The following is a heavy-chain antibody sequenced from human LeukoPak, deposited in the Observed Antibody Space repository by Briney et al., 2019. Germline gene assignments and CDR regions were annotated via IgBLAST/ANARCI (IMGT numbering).Heavy chain of an antibody. CDR1: GGSISRADYY. J-gene: IGHJ4*02. V-gene: IGHV4-30-4*08. CDR3: ARDSDFWSGYYYFDY. D-gene: IGHD3-3*01. Sequence: PSQTLSLTCTVSGGSISRADYYWSWIRQPPGKCLEWIGYIYYSGSTYYNPSLKSRATISVDTSKNQFSLKLTSVTAADTAVYYCARDSDFWSGYYYFDYWGQGTLVTVSS. CDR2: IYYSGST.